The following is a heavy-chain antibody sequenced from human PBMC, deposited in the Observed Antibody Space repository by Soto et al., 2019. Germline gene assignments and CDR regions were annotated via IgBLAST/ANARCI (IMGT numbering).Heavy chain of an antibody. CDR3: AREQSGSRPFDY. V-gene: IGHV1-3*01. CDR1: GYTFTSYA. J-gene: IGHJ4*02. Sequence: ASVKVSCKASGYTFTSYAIHWVRQAPGQRLEWMGWINAGNGNTKYSQKFQGRVTITRDTSASTAYMELSSLRSEDTAVYYCAREQSGSRPFDYWGQGTLVTVSS. CDR2: INAGNGNT. D-gene: IGHD1-26*01.